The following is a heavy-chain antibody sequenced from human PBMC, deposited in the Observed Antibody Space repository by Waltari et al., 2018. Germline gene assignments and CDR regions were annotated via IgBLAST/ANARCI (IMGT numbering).Heavy chain of an antibody. CDR2: SYTSGST. CDR3: ARDDSGVDYYYYGMDV. D-gene: IGHD3-3*01. J-gene: IGHJ6*02. V-gene: IGHV4-61*02. CDR1: GGSISSGSYY. Sequence: QVQLQESGPGLVKPSQTLSLTCTVSGGSISSGSYYWSWIRLPAGKGLEWIGRSYTSGSTNYNPSLRSRVTISVDTSKNQFSRKLSSVTAADTAVYYCARDDSGVDYYYYGMDVWGQGTTVTVSS.